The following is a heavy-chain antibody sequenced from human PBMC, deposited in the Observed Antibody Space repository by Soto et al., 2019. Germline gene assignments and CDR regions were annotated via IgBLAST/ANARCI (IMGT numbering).Heavy chain of an antibody. V-gene: IGHV1-18*01. CDR1: GYTFTSYG. CDR3: ARAVWLVKGIVVVPAAIPFDWFDP. Sequence: ASVKVSCKASGYTFTSYGISWVRQAPGQGLEWMGWISAYNGNTNYAQKLQGRVTMTTDTSTSTAYMELRSLRSDDTAVYYCARAVWLVKGIVVVPAAIPFDWFDPWGQGTLVTV. J-gene: IGHJ5*02. D-gene: IGHD2-2*02. CDR2: ISAYNGNT.